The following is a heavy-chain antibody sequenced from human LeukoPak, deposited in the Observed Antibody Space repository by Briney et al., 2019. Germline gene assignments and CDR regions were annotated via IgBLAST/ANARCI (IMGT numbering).Heavy chain of an antibody. J-gene: IGHJ4*02. CDR2: TYYSGSA. CDR1: GGSISTYY. D-gene: IGHD3-10*01. Sequence: ASETLSLTCTVSGGSISTYYWSWIRQPPGKGLEWIGYTYYSGSANYNPSLKSRVTISVDTSKNQFSLKLSSVTAADTAVYYCARSYGSGNYFDYWGQGTLVTVSS. CDR3: ARSYGSGNYFDY. V-gene: IGHV4-59*01.